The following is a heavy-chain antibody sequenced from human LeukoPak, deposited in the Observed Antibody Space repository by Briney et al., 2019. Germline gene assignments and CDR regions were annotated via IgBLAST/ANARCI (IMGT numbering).Heavy chain of an antibody. CDR1: GGSISSGGYY. Sequence: SSQTLSLTCTVSGGSISSGGYYWSWIRQHPGKGLEWIGYIYYSGSTYYNPSLKSRVTISVDTSKNQFSLKLSSVTAADTAVYYCARDQRPNYYYYGMDVWGQGTTVTVSS. V-gene: IGHV4-31*03. J-gene: IGHJ6*02. CDR2: IYYSGST. CDR3: ARDQRPNYYYYGMDV.